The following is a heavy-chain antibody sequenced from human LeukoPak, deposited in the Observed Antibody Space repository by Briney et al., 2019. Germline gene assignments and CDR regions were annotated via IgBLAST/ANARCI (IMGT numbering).Heavy chain of an antibody. J-gene: IGHJ4*02. CDR3: ARDVGGYNYGYSLDY. CDR1: GGSISSYY. CDR2: IYTSGST. V-gene: IGHV4-4*07. D-gene: IGHD5-18*01. Sequence: PSETLSLTCTVSGGSISSYYWSWIRQPAGKGLEWIGRIYTSGSTSYSSSLKSRVTMSVDTSKNQFSLKLSSVTAADTAVYYCARDVGGYNYGYSLDYWGQGTLVSVSS.